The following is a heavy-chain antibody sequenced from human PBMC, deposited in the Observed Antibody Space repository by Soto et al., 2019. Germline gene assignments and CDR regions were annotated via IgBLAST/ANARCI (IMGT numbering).Heavy chain of an antibody. V-gene: IGHV3-30*03. J-gene: IGHJ4*02. CDR1: GLTFSSYG. CDR3: ATLNYGGDDC. Sequence: QVQLVESGGGVVQPGRSLRLSFAASGLTFSSYGMHWVRQAPGKGLECVAIIPYDGSYKYYADSVKGRFTISRDNSKNTLYLQMDSLRAEDTAVYYCATLNYGGDDCWGQGTLVTVSS. D-gene: IGHD4-17*01. CDR2: IPYDGSYK.